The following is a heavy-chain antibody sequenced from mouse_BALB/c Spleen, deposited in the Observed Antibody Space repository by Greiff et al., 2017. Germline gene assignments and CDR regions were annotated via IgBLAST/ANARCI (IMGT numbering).Heavy chain of an antibody. CDR3: ARWDTTATYFDY. D-gene: IGHD1-2*01. J-gene: IGHJ2*01. Sequence: QVQLQQSGPELVKPGASVRISCKASGYTFTSYYIHWVKQRPGQGLEWIGWIYPGNVNTKYNEKFKGKATLTADKSSSTAYMQLSSLTSEDSAVYFCARWDTTATYFDYGGQGTTLTVSS. CDR2: IYPGNVNT. CDR1: GYTFTSYY. V-gene: IGHV1S56*01.